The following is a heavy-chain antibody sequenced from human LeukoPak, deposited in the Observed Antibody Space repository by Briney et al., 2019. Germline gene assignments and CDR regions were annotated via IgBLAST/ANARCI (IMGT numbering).Heavy chain of an antibody. J-gene: IGHJ6*02. CDR2: ISSSGSTI. CDR3: AREGDYYYYGMDV. V-gene: IGHV3-48*03. Sequence: GGSLRLSCAASGFTFSSYEMNWVRQAPGKGLEWVSYISSSGSTIYYADSVKGRLTISRDNAKNSLYLQTNSLRAEDTAVYYCAREGDYYYYGMDVWGQGTTVTVSS. CDR1: GFTFSSYE.